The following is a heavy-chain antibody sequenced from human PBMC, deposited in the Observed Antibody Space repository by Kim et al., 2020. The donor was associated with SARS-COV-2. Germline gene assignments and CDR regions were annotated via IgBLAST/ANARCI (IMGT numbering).Heavy chain of an antibody. J-gene: IGHJ4*02. V-gene: IGHV3-7*03. CDR2: INPDGSET. Sequence: GGSLRLSCSASEFSFSSSWMSWVRQTPGKGLEWVGNINPDGSETYYVDSVRGRFTISRDNAKNSVFLQMNSLRAEDTGVYYCARDRLSRTADDWGQGTL. CDR3: ARDRLSRTADD. D-gene: IGHD5-18*01. CDR1: EFSFSSSW.